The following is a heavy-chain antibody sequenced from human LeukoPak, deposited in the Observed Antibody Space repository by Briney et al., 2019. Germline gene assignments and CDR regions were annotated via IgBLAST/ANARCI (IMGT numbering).Heavy chain of an antibody. CDR2: INSDGSDT. CDR1: GFTFSSYW. V-gene: IGHV3-74*01. J-gene: IGHJ4*02. Sequence: GGSLRLSCADSGFTFSSYWMHWVRQAPGKGLVWVSRINSDGSDTTYADSVKGRSTISRDNAKNTLYLQLNSLRAEDTAIYYCATLVVSDYWGQGTLVTVSS. D-gene: IGHD2-15*01. CDR3: ATLVVSDY.